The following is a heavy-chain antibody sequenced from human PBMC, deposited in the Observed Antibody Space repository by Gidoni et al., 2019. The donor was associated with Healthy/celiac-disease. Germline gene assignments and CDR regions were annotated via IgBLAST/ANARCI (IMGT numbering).Heavy chain of an antibody. V-gene: IGHV3-9*01. CDR2: ISWNSGSI. D-gene: IGHD3-3*01. CDR3: AKDMGDFWSGYHPMDV. Sequence: EVQLVESGGGLVQPGRSLRLSCAASGFTFDDYAMHWVRQAPGKGLEWVSGISWNSGSIGYADSVKGRFTISRDNAKNSLYLQMNSLRAEDTALYYCAKDMGDFWSGYHPMDVWGQGTTVTVSS. CDR1: GFTFDDYA. J-gene: IGHJ6*02.